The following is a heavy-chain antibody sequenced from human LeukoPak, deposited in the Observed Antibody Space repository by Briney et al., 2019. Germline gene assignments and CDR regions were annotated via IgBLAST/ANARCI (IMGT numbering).Heavy chain of an antibody. Sequence: SVKVSCKASGGTFSNYAISWVRQAPGQGLEWMGGIIPLFGTANYAQKFQGRVTITADESTSTAYMEMSSLRSEDTAVYYCAGDSSEFRSLIPHWGQGTLVTVSS. CDR1: GGTFSNYA. D-gene: IGHD2-21*01. V-gene: IGHV1-69*13. CDR2: IIPLFGTA. CDR3: AGDSSEFRSLIPH. J-gene: IGHJ1*01.